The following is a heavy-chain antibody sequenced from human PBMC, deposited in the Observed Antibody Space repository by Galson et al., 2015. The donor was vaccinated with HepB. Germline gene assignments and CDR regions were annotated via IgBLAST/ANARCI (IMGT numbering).Heavy chain of an antibody. Sequence: PALVKPTQTLTLTCTFSGFSLSSSGMRVSWIRQPPGKALEWLARIDWDDDKFYSTSLKTRLTISKDTSKNQVALTMTNMDPVDTATYYCARASGTYYLDAFDVWGQGTMVTVSS. D-gene: IGHD1-26*01. V-gene: IGHV2-70D*14. CDR2: IDWDDDK. CDR1: GFSLSSSGMR. J-gene: IGHJ3*01. CDR3: ARASGTYYLDAFDV.